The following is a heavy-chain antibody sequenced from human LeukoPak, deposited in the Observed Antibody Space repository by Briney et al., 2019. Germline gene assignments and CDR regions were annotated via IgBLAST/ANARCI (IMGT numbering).Heavy chain of an antibody. J-gene: IGHJ2*01. V-gene: IGHV4-59*01. CDR1: GGSISSYY. D-gene: IGHD5-24*01. Sequence: SETLSLTCTVSGGSISSYYWSWIRQPPGKGLEWIGYIYYSGSTNYNPSLKSRVTISVDTSKNQFSLKLSSVTAADTAVYYCAGRRWHSWYFDLWGRGTLVTVSS. CDR2: IYYSGST. CDR3: AGRRWHSWYFDL.